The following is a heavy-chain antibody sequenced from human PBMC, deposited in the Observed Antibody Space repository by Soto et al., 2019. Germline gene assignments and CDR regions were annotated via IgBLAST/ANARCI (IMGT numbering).Heavy chain of an antibody. D-gene: IGHD3-10*01. CDR1: GGSISSGTYS. Sequence: SETLSLTCTVSGGSISSGTYSWTWIRRPPGKGLEWIGYIYHSGFPFYNPSLKSRVTISVDTSKNQFSLKLTSVTAADTAVYYCAKGGSGSYSNAFDIWGQGTMVTVSS. CDR2: IYHSGFP. V-gene: IGHV4-30-2*01. J-gene: IGHJ3*02. CDR3: AKGGSGSYSNAFDI.